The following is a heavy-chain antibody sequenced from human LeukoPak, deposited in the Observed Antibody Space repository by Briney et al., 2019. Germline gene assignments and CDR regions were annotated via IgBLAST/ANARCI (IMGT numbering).Heavy chain of an antibody. CDR1: GGSINSSNW. CDR3: ARRIRAAGYY. D-gene: IGHD6-13*01. V-gene: IGHV4-4*02. J-gene: IGHJ4*02. CDR2: IYHTGST. Sequence: SETLSLTCAVSGGSINSSNWWSWVRQSPGKGLEWIGEIYHTGSTNYNPSLKSRVTTSVDKSKNQFSLKLTSVTAADTAVYYCARRIRAAGYYWGQGTLVTVFS.